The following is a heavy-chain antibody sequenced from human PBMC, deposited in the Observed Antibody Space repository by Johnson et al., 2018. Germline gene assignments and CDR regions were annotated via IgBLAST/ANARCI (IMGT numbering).Heavy chain of an antibody. CDR3: AGAQGGYYLAEYFQH. Sequence: QLVESGGRVVQPGRSLRLSCSASGFTFSSYAMHWVRQAPGKGLEWVAVISDDGSNKFYAESVKGRFTISRDNSKYTVYLQMRSLKAEDTAVFYCAGAQGGYYLAEYFQHWGQGTLVTVSS. CDR1: GFTFSSYA. D-gene: IGHD4-17*01. V-gene: IGHV3-30-3*01. CDR2: ISDDGSNK. J-gene: IGHJ1*01.